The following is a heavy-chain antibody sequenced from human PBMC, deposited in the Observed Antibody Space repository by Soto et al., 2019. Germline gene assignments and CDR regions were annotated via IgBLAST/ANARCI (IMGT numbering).Heavy chain of an antibody. CDR1: GGSFSGYY. Sequence: QVQLQQWGAGLLKPSETLSLTCAVYGGSFSGYYWSWIRQPPGKGLEWIGEINHSGSTNYNPSLKSRVTISVDTSKNQFSLKLSSLTAADTAVYYCARRYFYGSGSYSSAFDIWGQGTMVTVSS. CDR2: INHSGST. D-gene: IGHD3-10*01. CDR3: ARRYFYGSGSYSSAFDI. J-gene: IGHJ3*02. V-gene: IGHV4-34*01.